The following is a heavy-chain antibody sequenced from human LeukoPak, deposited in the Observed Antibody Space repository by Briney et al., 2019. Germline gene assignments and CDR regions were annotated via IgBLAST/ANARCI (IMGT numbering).Heavy chain of an antibody. CDR2: INPSGGST. D-gene: IGHD3-22*01. CDR1: XYTXXSYY. V-gene: IGHV1-46*01. Sequence: SVKVSXXASXYTXXSYYMHWVRQAPGQGLEWMGIINPSGGSTSYAQKFQGRVTMTRDTSTSTVYMELSSLRSEDTAVYYCARTISGYRPSDVWGQGTTVTVSS. CDR3: ARTISGYRPSDV. J-gene: IGHJ6*02.